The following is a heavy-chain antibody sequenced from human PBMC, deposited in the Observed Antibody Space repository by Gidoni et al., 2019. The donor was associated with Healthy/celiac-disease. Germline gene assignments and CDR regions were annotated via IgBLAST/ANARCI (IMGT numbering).Heavy chain of an antibody. CDR3: ARDRGVYCSSTSCYRRPTYYFDY. J-gene: IGHJ4*02. D-gene: IGHD2-2*01. CDR2: ISYDGSNK. Sequence: QVQLVESGGGVVQPGRSLRLSCAASGFTFSSYARHGVRQAPGKGLGWVAVISYDGSNKYYADSVKGRFTISRDNSKNTLYLQMNSLRAEDTAVYYCARDRGVYCSSTSCYRRPTYYFDYWGQGTLVTVSS. V-gene: IGHV3-30-3*01. CDR1: GFTFSSYA.